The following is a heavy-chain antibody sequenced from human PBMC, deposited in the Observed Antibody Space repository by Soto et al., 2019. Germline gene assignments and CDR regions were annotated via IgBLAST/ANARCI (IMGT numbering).Heavy chain of an antibody. D-gene: IGHD2-15*01. J-gene: IGHJ5*02. CDR1: GGSISSYY. CDR3: ARDVRMAGGPRWFDP. CDR2: IYYSGST. Sequence: QVQLQESGPGLVKPSETLSLTCTVSGGSISSYYWSWIRQPPGKGLEWIGYIYYSGSTNYNPSLKIRVTVSVDTSQSQFSLKLSSVTAADTAVYYCARDVRMAGGPRWFDPWGQGTLVTVSS. V-gene: IGHV4-59*01.